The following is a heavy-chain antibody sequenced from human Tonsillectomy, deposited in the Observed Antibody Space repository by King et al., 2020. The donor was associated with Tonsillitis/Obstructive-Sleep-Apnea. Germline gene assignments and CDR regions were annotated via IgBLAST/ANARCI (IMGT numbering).Heavy chain of an antibody. CDR1: GYTFTIYA. V-gene: IGHV7-4-1*02. D-gene: IGHD2-15*01. Sequence: QLVQSGSELKNPGASVKVSCKASGYTFTIYAMNWVRQAPGQGLEWMGWISTNTGNPTYAQDFTGRFVFPLDTSGSTAYLKISSLKAEATAVYYCARSYCSGGRCYYDAFDIWGQGTMVTVSS. J-gene: IGHJ3*02. CDR3: ARSYCSGGRCYYDAFDI. CDR2: ISTNTGNP.